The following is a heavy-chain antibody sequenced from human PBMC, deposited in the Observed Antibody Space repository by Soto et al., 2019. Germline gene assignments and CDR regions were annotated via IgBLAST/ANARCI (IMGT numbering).Heavy chain of an antibody. Sequence: GGSLRLSCAASGFTFSSYWMTWVRQAPGKGLEWVANIKQDRSEKYYVDSVKGRFTISRDNAKNSLYLQMNSLRAEDSAVYYCAREYAFLEWLLKENYYYYGMDVWGQGTTVTVSS. D-gene: IGHD3-3*02. V-gene: IGHV3-7*01. CDR1: GFTFSSYW. CDR3: AREYAFLEWLLKENYYYYGMDV. J-gene: IGHJ6*02. CDR2: IKQDRSEK.